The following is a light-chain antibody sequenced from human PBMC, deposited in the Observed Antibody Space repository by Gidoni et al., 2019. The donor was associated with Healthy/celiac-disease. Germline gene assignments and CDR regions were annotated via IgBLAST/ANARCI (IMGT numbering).Light chain of an antibody. Sequence: EIVLTQSPATLSLSPGERPTLSCRDSQSVSSYLAWYQQKPGPAPRLLIYDASNRATGIPARFTGSGSGTYFTLTISSLDPEDFAFYYCQQRSNWPRTFGQGTKVEIK. CDR2: DAS. CDR3: QQRSNWPRT. CDR1: QSVSSY. J-gene: IGKJ1*01. V-gene: IGKV3-11*01.